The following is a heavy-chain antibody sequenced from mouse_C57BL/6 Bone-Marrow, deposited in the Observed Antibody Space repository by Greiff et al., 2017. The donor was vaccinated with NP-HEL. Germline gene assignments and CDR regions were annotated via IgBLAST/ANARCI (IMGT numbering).Heavy chain of an antibody. D-gene: IGHD2-4*01. Sequence: VQLQQSGAELVRPGTSVKMSCKASGYTFTNYWIGWAKQRPGHGLEWIGDIYPGGGYTNYNEKFKGKATLTADKSSSTAYMQFSSLTSEDSAIYYCARSHDYDGDGFAYWGQGTLVTVSA. CDR2: IYPGGGYT. V-gene: IGHV1-63*01. CDR3: ARSHDYDGDGFAY. J-gene: IGHJ3*01. CDR1: GYTFTNYW.